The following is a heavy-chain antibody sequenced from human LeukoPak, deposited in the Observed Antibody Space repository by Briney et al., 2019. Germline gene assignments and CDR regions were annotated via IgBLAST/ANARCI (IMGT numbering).Heavy chain of an antibody. J-gene: IGHJ4*02. CDR1: GFTSSSYA. D-gene: IGHD4-17*01. CDR2: ISSSSSYI. Sequence: GGSLRLSCAASGFTSSSYAMSWVRQAPGKGLEWVSSISSSSSYIYYADSVKGRFTISRDNAKNSLYLQMNSLRAEDTAVYYCAGSTVTTRPLGYWGQGTLVTVSS. CDR3: AGSTVTTRPLGY. V-gene: IGHV3-21*01.